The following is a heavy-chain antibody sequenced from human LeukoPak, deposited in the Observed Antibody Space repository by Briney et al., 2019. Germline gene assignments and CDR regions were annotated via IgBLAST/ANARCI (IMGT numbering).Heavy chain of an antibody. CDR1: GFTFSSYS. J-gene: IGHJ4*02. CDR2: ISGSSRYI. V-gene: IGHV3-21*01. D-gene: IGHD4-17*01. Sequence: PGGSLRLSCTASGFTFSSYSMNWVRQAPGKGLEWVSTISGSSRYIYFADSVKGRFTISRDNAKNSLYLQMNSLRAEDTAVYYCARCLNYGDYGSDYWGRGTLVTVSS. CDR3: ARCLNYGDYGSDY.